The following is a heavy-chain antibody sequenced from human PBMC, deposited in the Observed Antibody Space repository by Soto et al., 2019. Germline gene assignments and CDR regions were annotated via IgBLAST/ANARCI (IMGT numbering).Heavy chain of an antibody. V-gene: IGHV3-74*01. D-gene: IGHD3-10*01. CDR3: ARGGSGTYKLDN. J-gene: IGHJ4*02. CDR1: GFTFSSHW. Sequence: EVQLVESGGGLLQPGGSLRLSCEASGFTFSSHWMHWVRQTQGKGLVWVSRVNFDGTTTNYADSVKGRLTISRDNAKNTVYLQMNSMRAEDTAVYYCARGGSGTYKLDNWGQGTLVTVSA. CDR2: VNFDGTTT.